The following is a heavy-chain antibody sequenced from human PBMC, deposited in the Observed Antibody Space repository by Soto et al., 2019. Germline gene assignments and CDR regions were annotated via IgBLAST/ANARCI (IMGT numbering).Heavy chain of an antibody. J-gene: IGHJ5*02. Sequence: GGSLRLSCTASGFTFGDYAMSWFRQAPGKGLEWVGFIRSKAYGGTTEYAASVKGRFTISRDDSKSIAYLQMNSLKTEDTAVYYCTRDRARGWTTVTRGNWFDPWGQGTLVTVSS. CDR3: TRDRARGWTTVTRGNWFDP. D-gene: IGHD4-17*01. CDR1: GFTFGDYA. CDR2: IRSKAYGGTT. V-gene: IGHV3-49*03.